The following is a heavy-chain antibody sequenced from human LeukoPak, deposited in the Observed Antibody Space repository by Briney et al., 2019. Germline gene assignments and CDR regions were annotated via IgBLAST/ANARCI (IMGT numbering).Heavy chain of an antibody. Sequence: PSETLSLTCTVSGGSISSGSYYWCWIRQPAGKGLEWIGRIYTSGSTNYNPSLKSRVTISADTSKNQFSLKLTSVTAADTAVYHCARDGDSGDYAYWGQGTLVTVSS. J-gene: IGHJ4*02. CDR2: IYTSGST. CDR3: ARDGDSGDYAY. V-gene: IGHV4-61*02. D-gene: IGHD4-17*01. CDR1: GGSISSGSYY.